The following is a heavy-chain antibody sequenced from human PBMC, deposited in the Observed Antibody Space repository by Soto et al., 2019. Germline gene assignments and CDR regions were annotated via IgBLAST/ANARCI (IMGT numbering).Heavy chain of an antibody. D-gene: IGHD3-3*01. Sequence: QVQLVQSGAEVKKPGASVKVSCKASGYTFTSYGISWVRQAPGQGLEWMGWISAYNGNTNYAQKLQGRVTITTDTATSTAYMEVRSLRSDDTAVYYCARITIFGVVQKRKDYYMDVWGKGTTVTVSS. V-gene: IGHV1-18*01. CDR3: ARITIFGVVQKRKDYYMDV. J-gene: IGHJ6*03. CDR2: ISAYNGNT. CDR1: GYTFTSYG.